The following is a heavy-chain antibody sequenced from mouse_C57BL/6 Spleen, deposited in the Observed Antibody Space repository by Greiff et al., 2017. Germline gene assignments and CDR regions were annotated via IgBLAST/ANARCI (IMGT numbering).Heavy chain of an antibody. J-gene: IGHJ2*01. CDR3: ARGPPYYYGSSYGEFFDY. CDR2: INYDGSST. D-gene: IGHD1-1*01. Sequence: EVKLVESEGGLVQPGSSMKLSCTASGFTFSDYYMAWVRQVPEKGLEWVANINYDGSSTYYLDSLKSRFIISRDNAKNILYLQMSSLKSEDTATYYCARGPPYYYGSSYGEFFDYWGQGTTLTVSS. CDR1: GFTFSDYY. V-gene: IGHV5-16*01.